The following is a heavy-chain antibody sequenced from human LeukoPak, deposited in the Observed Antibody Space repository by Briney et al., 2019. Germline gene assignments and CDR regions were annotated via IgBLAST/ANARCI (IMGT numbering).Heavy chain of an antibody. D-gene: IGHD1-26*01. CDR3: AKGPIVGFDY. CDR2: ISGSGDNT. J-gene: IGHJ4*02. CDR1: GFTFSSYA. V-gene: IGHV3-23*01. Sequence: GGSLRLSCVVSGFTFSSYAMSWVRQAPGKGLEWVSGISGSGDNTYYADPVKGRFTIFRDNSKNTLYLQMNSLRAEDTAVYYCAKGPIVGFDYWGQGTLVTVSS.